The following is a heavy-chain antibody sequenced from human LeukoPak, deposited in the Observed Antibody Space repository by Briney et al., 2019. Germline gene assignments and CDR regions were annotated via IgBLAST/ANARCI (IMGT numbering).Heavy chain of an antibody. V-gene: IGHV3-21*01. Sequence: GGSLRLSCAASGFTFSSYSMNWVRQAPGKGLEWVSSISSSSSHIYYADSVKGRFTISRDNAKNSLYLQMNSLRAEDTAVYYCARGDYGDFDYWGQGTLVTVSS. D-gene: IGHD4-17*01. CDR1: GFTFSSYS. CDR3: ARGDYGDFDY. J-gene: IGHJ4*02. CDR2: ISSSSSHI.